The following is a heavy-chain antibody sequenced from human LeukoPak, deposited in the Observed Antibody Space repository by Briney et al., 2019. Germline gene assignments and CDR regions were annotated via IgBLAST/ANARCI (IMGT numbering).Heavy chain of an antibody. D-gene: IGHD5-12*01. CDR2: INSDGSST. Sequence: GGSLRLSCAASGFTFSNFWMHWVRQAPGKGLVWVSRINSDGSSTSYADSVKGRVTISRDNAKKTLYLQMNSLRAEDTAAYYCARGRSGHYFDYWGQGTLVTVSS. CDR1: GFTFSNFW. CDR3: ARGRSGHYFDY. J-gene: IGHJ4*02. V-gene: IGHV3-74*01.